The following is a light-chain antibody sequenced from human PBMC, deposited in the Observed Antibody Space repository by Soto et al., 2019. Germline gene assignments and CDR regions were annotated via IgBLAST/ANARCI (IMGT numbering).Light chain of an antibody. CDR3: QQLNRFPRT. J-gene: IGKJ1*01. V-gene: IGKV1-9*01. CDR2: SAS. CDR1: QDIRSY. Sequence: DIQLTQSPSFLSASVGDRVTITCRASQDIRSYLAWYQQRPGKVPRFLTHSASTLQSGVPSRFSATGSGTTFTLTISSLQPEDIATYYCQQLNRFPRTFGQGTKVEV.